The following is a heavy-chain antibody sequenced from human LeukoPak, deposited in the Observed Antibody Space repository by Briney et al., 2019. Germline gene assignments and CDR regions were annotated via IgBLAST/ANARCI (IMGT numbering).Heavy chain of an antibody. CDR3: AKRPRDSTGYYLGAFDF. CDR2: ISASGGTT. D-gene: IGHD3-22*01. Sequence: PGGSLRLSCLVSGFSFSNYAMTWVRQAPGKGLEWVSGISASGGTTYYADSVRGRFTISRDNSKNTLFLQMNSLRAEDTAVYYCAKRPRDSTGYYLGAFDFWGLGTMVTVSS. J-gene: IGHJ3*01. V-gene: IGHV3-23*01. CDR1: GFSFSNYA.